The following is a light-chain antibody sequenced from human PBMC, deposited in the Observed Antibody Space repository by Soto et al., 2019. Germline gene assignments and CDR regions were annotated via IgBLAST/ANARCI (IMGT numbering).Light chain of an antibody. CDR1: QSVSSNY. CDR3: QQYRGSPRYT. CDR2: GAS. Sequence: EIVLTQSPGTLSLSPGERATLSCRASQSVSSNYFAWYQQKPGQAPMLLIYGASSRATGLPDRFIGSGSGTDFTLTISRLEPEDFAVYYCQQYRGSPRYTFGGGTKVEIK. J-gene: IGKJ4*01. V-gene: IGKV3-20*01.